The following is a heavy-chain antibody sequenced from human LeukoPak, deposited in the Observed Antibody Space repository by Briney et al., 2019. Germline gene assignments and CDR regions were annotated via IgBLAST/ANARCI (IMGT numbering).Heavy chain of an antibody. CDR1: GYTFTSYY. CDR3: AREPITIFGVAALEGNWFDP. J-gene: IGHJ5*02. CDR2: INPSGGST. V-gene: IGHV1-46*01. D-gene: IGHD3-3*01. Sequence: ASVKVSCKASGYTFTSYYMHWVRQAPGQGLEWMGIINPSGGSTSYAQKSQGRVTMTRDTSTSTVYMELSSLRSEDTAVYYCAREPITIFGVAALEGNWFDPWGQGTLVTVSS.